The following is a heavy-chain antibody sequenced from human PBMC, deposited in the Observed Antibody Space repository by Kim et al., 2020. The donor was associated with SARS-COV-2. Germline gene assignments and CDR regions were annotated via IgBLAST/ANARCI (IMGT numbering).Heavy chain of an antibody. V-gene: IGHV3-30*02. CDR2: IWYDGSNK. D-gene: IGHD3-10*01. CDR3: AKDNNYGSGSFYSWLYYGMAV. CDR1: GFTFSSYG. J-gene: IGHJ6*02. Sequence: GGSLRLSCAVSGFTFSSYGMHWVRQAPGKGLEWVAVIWYDGSNKYYADSVKGRFTISRDNSKNTLFLQMNSLRAEDTAVYYCAKDNNYGSGSFYSWLYYGMAVWGQGAPVTVSS.